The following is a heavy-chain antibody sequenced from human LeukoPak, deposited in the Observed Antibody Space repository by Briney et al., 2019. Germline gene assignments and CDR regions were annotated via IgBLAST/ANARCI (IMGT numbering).Heavy chain of an antibody. J-gene: IGHJ4*02. Sequence: PEGSLRLSCAASGFAFSGQAMGWVRQAPGKGLEWVSAISDGGGSTYYADSVKGRFTISRDNSKNTLFLQMNSLRAEDTAVYYCAKDARRTSGWYFFDYWGQGTLVTVSS. CDR3: AKDARRTSGWYFFDY. CDR2: ISDGGGST. D-gene: IGHD6-19*01. V-gene: IGHV3-23*01. CDR1: GFAFSGQA.